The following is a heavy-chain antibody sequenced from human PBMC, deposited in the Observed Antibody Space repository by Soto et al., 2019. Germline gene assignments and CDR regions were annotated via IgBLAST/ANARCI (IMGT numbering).Heavy chain of an antibody. D-gene: IGHD6-13*01. J-gene: IGHJ6*03. CDR1: GYTFTSYD. Sequence: ASVKVSCKASGYTFTSYDINWVRQATGQGLEWMGWMNPNSGNTGYAQKFQGRVTMTRNTSISTACMELSSLRSEDTAVYYCARVDSSSWQYYYYMDVWGKGTTVTVSS. V-gene: IGHV1-8*01. CDR3: ARVDSSSWQYYYYMDV. CDR2: MNPNSGNT.